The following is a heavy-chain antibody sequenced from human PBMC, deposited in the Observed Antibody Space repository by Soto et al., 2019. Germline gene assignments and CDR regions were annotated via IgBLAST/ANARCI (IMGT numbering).Heavy chain of an antibody. CDR3: ARDAWVTTFRFDF. Sequence: EVQLVESGGGLGQPGGSLRLSCAASGFTFSTHSINWVRQAPGKGLEWISYIDNSGGAIYYADSVKGRFTISRDNAKNSVYLQINSLRDEDTAVSYCARDAWVTTFRFDFWGQGALVTVSS. CDR1: GFTFSTHS. V-gene: IGHV3-48*02. J-gene: IGHJ4*02. CDR2: IDNSGGAI. D-gene: IGHD4-17*01.